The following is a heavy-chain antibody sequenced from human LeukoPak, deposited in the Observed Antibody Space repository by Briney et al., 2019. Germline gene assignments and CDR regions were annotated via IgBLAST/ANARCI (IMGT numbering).Heavy chain of an antibody. Sequence: PGGSLRLSCAASGFTFSSYGMHWVRQAPGKGLEWVAFIRYDGSNKYYADSVKGRFTISRDNSKNTLYLHVNSLRPEDTAVYYCAKGSGYEAKYYYYNMDVGGKGTRFTIS. V-gene: IGHV3-30*02. CDR2: IRYDGSNK. J-gene: IGHJ6*03. D-gene: IGHD5-12*01. CDR1: GFTFSSYG. CDR3: AKGSGYEAKYYYYNMDV.